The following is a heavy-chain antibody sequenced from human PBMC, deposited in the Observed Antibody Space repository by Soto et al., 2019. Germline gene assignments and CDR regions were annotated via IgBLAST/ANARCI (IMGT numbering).Heavy chain of an antibody. V-gene: IGHV3-48*03. CDR2: ISSSGSTI. CDR1: GFTFSSYE. CDR3: ARDIEIVVVVAATPEGNYYYSMDV. J-gene: IGHJ6*02. D-gene: IGHD2-15*01. Sequence: GGSLRLSCAASGFTFSSYEMNWVRQAPGKGLEWVSYISSSGSTIYYADSVKGRFTISRDNAKNSLYLQMNSLRAEDTAVYYCARDIEIVVVVAATPEGNYYYSMDVWGQGTTVTVSS.